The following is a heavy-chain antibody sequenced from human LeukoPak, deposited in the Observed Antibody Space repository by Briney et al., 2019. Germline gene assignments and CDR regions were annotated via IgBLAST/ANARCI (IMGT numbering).Heavy chain of an antibody. V-gene: IGHV4-59*01. J-gene: IGHJ3*02. D-gene: IGHD5-12*01. CDR1: GGSISSYY. Sequence: PSETLSLTCTVSGGSISSYYWSWIRQPPGKGLEWIGYIYYSGSTNYNPSLKSRVTISVDTSKNQFSLKLSSVTAADTAVYYCARGGWLSGAFDIWGQGTMVTVSS. CDR2: IYYSGST. CDR3: ARGGWLSGAFDI.